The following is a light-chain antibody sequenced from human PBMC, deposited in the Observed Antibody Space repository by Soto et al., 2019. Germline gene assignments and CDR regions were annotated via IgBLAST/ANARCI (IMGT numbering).Light chain of an antibody. V-gene: IGKV1-39*01. Sequence: DIQMTQSPSSLSASVGDRVTISCRSSQNIHKYLNWYQQRPGKAPKLLVYEGTSLETGVSSKFSGSGSGTDFTLTINGLQPEDFASYYCQQSFVSPWTFGQGT. CDR1: QNIHKY. CDR3: QQSFVSPWT. J-gene: IGKJ1*01. CDR2: EGT.